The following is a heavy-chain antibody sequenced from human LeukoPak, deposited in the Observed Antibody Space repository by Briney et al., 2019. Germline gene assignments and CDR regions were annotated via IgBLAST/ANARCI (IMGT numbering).Heavy chain of an antibody. CDR3: ASELVVVPAAITAGFDP. Sequence: SQTLSLTCTVSGGSISSGDYYWSWIRQPPGKGLEWIGYIYYSGSTYYNPSLKSRVTISVDTSKNQFSLKLGSVTAADTAVYYCASELVVVPAAITAGFDPWGQGTLVTVSS. V-gene: IGHV4-30-4*01. D-gene: IGHD2-2*01. J-gene: IGHJ5*02. CDR2: IYYSGST. CDR1: GGSISSGDYY.